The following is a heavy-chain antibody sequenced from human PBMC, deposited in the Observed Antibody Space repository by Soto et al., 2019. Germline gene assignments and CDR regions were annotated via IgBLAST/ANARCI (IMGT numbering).Heavy chain of an antibody. CDR3: AGYYYGMDF. Sequence: RRLSCAASGFTFSRYSMHWVRQAPGKGLEWVAVISYDGSNKYYADSVKGRFTISRDNSKNTLYLQMNSLRAEDTAFYYCAGYYYGMDFWGQGTLVTVSS. CDR1: GFTFSRYS. J-gene: IGHJ6*02. CDR2: ISYDGSNK. V-gene: IGHV3-30-3*01.